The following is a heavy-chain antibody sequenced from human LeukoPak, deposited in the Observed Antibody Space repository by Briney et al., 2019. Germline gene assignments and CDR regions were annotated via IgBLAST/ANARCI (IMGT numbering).Heavy chain of an antibody. J-gene: IGHJ4*02. Sequence: GGSLRLSCAASGFTFSNYGLSWVRQAPGKGLEWVSGITGSGGSTYYADSVKGRFSISRDDSKYTVNLEMNSLRTEDMAVYYCARDFNWGFDYWGQGTLASVSS. CDR2: ITGSGGST. V-gene: IGHV3-23*01. D-gene: IGHD7-27*01. CDR3: ARDFNWGFDY. CDR1: GFTFSNYG.